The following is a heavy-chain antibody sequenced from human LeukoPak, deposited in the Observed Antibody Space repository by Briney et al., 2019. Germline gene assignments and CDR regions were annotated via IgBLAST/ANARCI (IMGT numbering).Heavy chain of an antibody. CDR2: ISYDGSKI. D-gene: IGHD1-1*01. J-gene: IGHJ1*01. CDR1: GFIFNNYA. V-gene: IGHV3-30-3*01. Sequence: GSCLRLSCAASGFIFNNYALHWVRQAPGKGLEWVAVISYDGSKIYYSDSVNGRFTISRDNSKNTLYLQMNSLRAEDTAVYYCARGGTTLGRMREYFPHGGQGTLVLVSS. CDR3: ARGGTTLGRMREYFPH.